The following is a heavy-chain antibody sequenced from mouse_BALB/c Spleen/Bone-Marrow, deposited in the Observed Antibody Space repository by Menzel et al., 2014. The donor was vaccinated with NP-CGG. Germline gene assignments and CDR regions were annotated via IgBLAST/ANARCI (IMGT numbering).Heavy chain of an antibody. J-gene: IGHJ2*01. CDR1: GFTFSSYG. V-gene: IGHV5-9-2*01. Sequence: EVKLMESGGGLVKPGGSLKLSCTASGFTFSSYGMSWVRQTPEKRLEWVATISGGGSYRYYPDSVQGRITISRDNAKNNLYLQMSSLRSEDTALYYCATQNFDYWGRGTTLTVSS. CDR3: ATQNFDY. CDR2: ISGGGSYR.